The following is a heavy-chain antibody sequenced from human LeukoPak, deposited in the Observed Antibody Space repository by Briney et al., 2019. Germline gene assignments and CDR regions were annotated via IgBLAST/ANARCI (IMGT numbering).Heavy chain of an antibody. Sequence: AGGSLRLSCAASGFTFSSYSMNWVRQAPGKGLEWVSAISGGGENTYYADSVKGRFTISRDNSKNTLYLQMNSLRAEDTATYYCAKPRAMTTGVGRYFDLWGRGTLVTVSS. V-gene: IGHV3-23*01. CDR3: AKPRAMTTGVGRYFDL. CDR1: GFTFSSYS. D-gene: IGHD1-1*01. J-gene: IGHJ2*01. CDR2: ISGGGENT.